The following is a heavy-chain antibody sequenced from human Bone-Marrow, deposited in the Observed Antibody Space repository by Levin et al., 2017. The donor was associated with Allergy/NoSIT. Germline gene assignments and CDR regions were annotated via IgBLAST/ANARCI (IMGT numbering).Heavy chain of an antibody. CDR3: ARETQSGYYYGSGMPDI. CDR1: GGSISSGGYY. J-gene: IGHJ3*02. Sequence: SETLSLTCTVSGGSISSGGYYWSWIRQHPGKGLEWIGYIYYSGSTYYNPSLKSRVTISVDTSKNQFSLKLSSVTAADTAVYYCARETQSGYYYGSGMPDIWGQGTMVTVSS. CDR2: IYYSGST. V-gene: IGHV4-31*03. D-gene: IGHD3-10*01.